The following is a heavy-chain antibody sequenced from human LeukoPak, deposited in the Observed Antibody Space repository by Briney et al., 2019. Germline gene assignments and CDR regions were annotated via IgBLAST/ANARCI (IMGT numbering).Heavy chain of an antibody. V-gene: IGHV3-21*01. D-gene: IGHD2-15*01. Sequence: GGSLRLSCAASGLVFSSYTMGWVRHAPGKGLEWVSSSTPATDSTNYADSVQGRFTISRDNAKKTAYLQMNSLRAEDTAVYYCARGRDCSGGSCYCDYWGQGTLVTVSS. CDR3: ARGRDCSGGSCYCDY. CDR1: GLVFSSYT. J-gene: IGHJ4*02. CDR2: STPATDST.